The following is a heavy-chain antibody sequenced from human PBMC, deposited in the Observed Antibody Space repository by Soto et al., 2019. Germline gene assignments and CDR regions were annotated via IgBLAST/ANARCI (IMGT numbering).Heavy chain of an antibody. Sequence: GASVKVSCKASGGTFSSYAISWVRQAPGQGLEWMGGIIPIFGTANYAQKFQGRVTITADESTSTAYMELSSLRSEDTAVYYCARERGYSGYDFYYYGMDVWGQGTTVTVSS. D-gene: IGHD5-12*01. J-gene: IGHJ6*02. CDR3: ARERGYSGYDFYYYGMDV. CDR1: GGTFSSYA. V-gene: IGHV1-69*13. CDR2: IIPIFGTA.